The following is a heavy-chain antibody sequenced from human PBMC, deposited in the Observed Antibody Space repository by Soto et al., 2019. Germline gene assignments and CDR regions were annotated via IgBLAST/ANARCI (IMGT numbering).Heavy chain of an antibody. J-gene: IGHJ3*02. D-gene: IGHD1-26*01. V-gene: IGHV4-31*03. CDR3: ATVRWELHDAFDI. CDR1: GGSISTGGYY. Sequence: QVQLQESGPGLVKPSQTLSLTCTVSGGSISTGGYYWSWIRQHPWRGLAGIGYIYHSGTTFSNPSLQSRVAISIDTSKNKFSLKLSSVTAADTAVYYCATVRWELHDAFDIWGQGTMVSVSS. CDR2: IYHSGTT.